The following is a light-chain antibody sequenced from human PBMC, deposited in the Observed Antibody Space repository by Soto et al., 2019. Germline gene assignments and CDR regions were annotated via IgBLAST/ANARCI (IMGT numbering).Light chain of an antibody. CDR1: QSVSRY. J-gene: IGKJ4*01. CDR2: DTS. Sequence: DIGLTQSPATLSLSPGERATLSCRASQSVSRYLAWYQQKPGLAPRLVIHDTSTRATGVPDTFSGSGSGTEFTLTISSLEPEDFAMYYCQQRFSWPPTFGGGTHVEIK. V-gene: IGKV3-11*01. CDR3: QQRFSWPPT.